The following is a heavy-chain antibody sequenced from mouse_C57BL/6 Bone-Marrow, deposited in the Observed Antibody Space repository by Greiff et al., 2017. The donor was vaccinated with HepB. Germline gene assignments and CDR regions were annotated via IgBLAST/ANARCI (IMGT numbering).Heavy chain of an antibody. D-gene: IGHD2-2*01. J-gene: IGHJ2*01. CDR1: GYTFTSYG. Sequence: QVQLQQSGAELARPGASVKLSCKASGYTFTSYGISWVKQRTGQGLEWIGEIYPRSGNTYYNEKFKGKATLTADKSSSTAYMELRSLPSEDSAVYFCARGLLWLRRYYCDYWGQGTTLTVSS. CDR2: IYPRSGNT. V-gene: IGHV1-81*01. CDR3: ARGLLWLRRYYCDY.